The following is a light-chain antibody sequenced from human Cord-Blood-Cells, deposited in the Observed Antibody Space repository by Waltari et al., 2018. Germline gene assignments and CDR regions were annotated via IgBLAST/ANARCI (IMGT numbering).Light chain of an antibody. J-gene: IGLJ1*01. Sequence: QSVLTQPPSASGTPGQRVTISCSGSSSNIGSNYVYWYQRLPGTAPKLLIYRNNQRPSGVPDRCSGSKSGTSASLAISGLRSEDEADYYCAAWDDSLSGYVFGTGTKVTVL. CDR3: AAWDDSLSGYV. V-gene: IGLV1-47*01. CDR1: SSNIGSNY. CDR2: RNN.